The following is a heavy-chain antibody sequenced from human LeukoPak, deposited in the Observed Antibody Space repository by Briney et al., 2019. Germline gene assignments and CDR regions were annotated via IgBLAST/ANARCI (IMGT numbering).Heavy chain of an antibody. J-gene: IGHJ4*02. Sequence: SETLSLTCTVSGGSITSSDSYCGCIRQTPGKGLEWIGSIYYSGSTYYNPSLRSRVTISVDTSKNQFSLKLSSVTAADTAVYYCATYPPYGDCVWGQGTLVTVSS. V-gene: IGHV4-39*07. D-gene: IGHD4-17*01. CDR3: ATYPPYGDCV. CDR2: IYYSGST. CDR1: GGSITSSDSY.